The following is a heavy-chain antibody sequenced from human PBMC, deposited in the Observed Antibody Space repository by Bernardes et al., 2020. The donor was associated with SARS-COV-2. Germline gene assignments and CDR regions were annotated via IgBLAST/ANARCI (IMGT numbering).Heavy chain of an antibody. J-gene: IGHJ3*02. V-gene: IGHV1-2*02. CDR3: ASVTWSSRDDFDI. Sequence: ASVKVSCKASGYTFTDYHIHWVRQAPGQGLEWMGWIYPKTGGTEFSQNFRGRVTMTRDTSTTTAYMELSRLTFDDTAVYYCASVTWSSRDDFDIWGQGTVVTVSS. CDR2: IYPKTGGT. D-gene: IGHD6-13*01. CDR1: GYTFTDYH.